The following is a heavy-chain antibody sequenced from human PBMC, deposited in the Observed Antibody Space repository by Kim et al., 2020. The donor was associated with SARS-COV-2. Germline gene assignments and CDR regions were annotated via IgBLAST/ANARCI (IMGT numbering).Heavy chain of an antibody. V-gene: IGHV3-48*02. CDR2: TI. Sequence: TILYAAPVKGRFTISRDNAKDSLYLQIINLRDEDTAVYYCARDFFDSWGQGTLVTVSS. J-gene: IGHJ5*01. CDR3: ARDFFDS.